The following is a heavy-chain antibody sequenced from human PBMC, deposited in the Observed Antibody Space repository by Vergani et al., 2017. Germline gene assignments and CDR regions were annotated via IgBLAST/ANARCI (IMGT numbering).Heavy chain of an antibody. D-gene: IGHD2-15*01. CDR3: AKDSGDIVVVVAALFDY. CDR2: ISGSGGST. J-gene: IGHJ4*02. V-gene: IGHV3-23*04. Sequence: VQLVESGGGVVQPGRSLRLSCAASGFTFSSYAMHWVRQAPGKGLEWVSAISGSGGSTYYADSVKGRFTISRDNSKNTLYLQMNSLRAEDTAVYYCAKDSGDIVVVVAALFDYWGQGTLVTVSS. CDR1: GFTFSSYA.